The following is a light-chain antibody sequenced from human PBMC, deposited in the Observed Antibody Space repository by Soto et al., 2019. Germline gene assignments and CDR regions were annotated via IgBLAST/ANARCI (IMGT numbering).Light chain of an antibody. CDR3: QQYHNWPPFT. CDR2: GTS. V-gene: IGKV3D-15*01. J-gene: IGKJ3*01. CDR1: QSVNNK. Sequence: EIVLTQSPATLSVSPGERATLSCRATQSVNNKLAWYQQKPGQAPRLLIYGTSTRATGIPARFSGSGSGTEFTLNISSLQSEDFAVYYCQQYHNWPPFTFGPGTKVDIK.